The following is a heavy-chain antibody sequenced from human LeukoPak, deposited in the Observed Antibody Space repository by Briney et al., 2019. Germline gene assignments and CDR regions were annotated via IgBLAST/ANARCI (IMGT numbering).Heavy chain of an antibody. J-gene: IGHJ4*02. CDR3: ARERGYTNDY. CDR2: INPNSGGT. Sequence: ASVKVSCKASGYTFTGYYMHWVRQAPGQGLEWMGWINPNSGGTNYAQKFQGRVTMTRDTSISTAYMELSSLRYDDTAIYYCARERGYTNDYWGQGTMVTVSS. CDR1: GYTFTGYY. V-gene: IGHV1-2*02. D-gene: IGHD2-2*02.